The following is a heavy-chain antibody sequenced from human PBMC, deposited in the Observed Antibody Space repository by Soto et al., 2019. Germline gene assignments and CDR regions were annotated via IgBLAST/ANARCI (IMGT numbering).Heavy chain of an antibody. D-gene: IGHD7-27*01. Sequence: GGSLRLSCAASGFTFSSYLMTWVRQAPGKGLEGVASISPDGSDKSYVDSVKGRFTISRDNAKTSLFLEMSSLRAEDTAVYYCARDPNWGSGYWGQGTLVTVSS. CDR1: GFTFSSYL. CDR2: ISPDGSDK. J-gene: IGHJ4*02. CDR3: ARDPNWGSGY. V-gene: IGHV3-7*01.